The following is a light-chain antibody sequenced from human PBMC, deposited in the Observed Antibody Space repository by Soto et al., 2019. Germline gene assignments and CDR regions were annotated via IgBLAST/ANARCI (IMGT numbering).Light chain of an antibody. CDR1: QSVSIH. V-gene: IGKV3-15*01. CDR3: QQYSNWPPIT. J-gene: IGKJ5*01. CDR2: DTS. Sequence: EIVMTQSPATLSVSPGERATLSCRASQSVSIHLAWYQQKPGQAPRLLIYDTSTRATGIPARFSGSGSGTEFTLTISSLQSEDCAVYYCQQYSNWPPITFGQGTRLEI.